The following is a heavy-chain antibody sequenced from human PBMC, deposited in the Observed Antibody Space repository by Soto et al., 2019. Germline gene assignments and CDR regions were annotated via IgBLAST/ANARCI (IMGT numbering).Heavy chain of an antibody. CDR1: GFTFSSYG. D-gene: IGHD3-9*01. CDR2: ISYDGSNK. J-gene: IGHJ4*02. CDR3: AKDRDDILTGPPCHFDY. Sequence: PGGSLRLSCAASGFTFSSYGMHWVRQAPGKGLEWVAVISYDGSNKYYADSVKGRFTISRDNSKNTLYLQMNSLRAEDTAVYYCAKDRDDILTGPPCHFDYWGQGTLVTVSS. V-gene: IGHV3-30*18.